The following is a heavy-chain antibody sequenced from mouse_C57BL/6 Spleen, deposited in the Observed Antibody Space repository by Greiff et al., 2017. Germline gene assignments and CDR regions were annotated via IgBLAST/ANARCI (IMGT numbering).Heavy chain of an antibody. CDR1: GYSITSGYY. CDR3: AREDGFYAMDY. J-gene: IGHJ4*01. Sequence: ESGPGLVKPSQSLSLTCSVTGYSITSGYYWNWIRQFPGNKLEWMGYISYDGSNNYNPSLKNRISITRDTSKNQFFLKLNSVTTEVTATYYCAREDGFYAMDYWGQGTSVTVSS. D-gene: IGHD2-3*01. V-gene: IGHV3-6*01. CDR2: ISYDGSN.